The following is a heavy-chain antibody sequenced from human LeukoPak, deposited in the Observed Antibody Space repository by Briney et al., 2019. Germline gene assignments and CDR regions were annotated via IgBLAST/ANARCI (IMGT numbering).Heavy chain of an antibody. D-gene: IGHD5-18*01. CDR1: GGSFSDYY. V-gene: IGHV4-34*01. CDR2: INHSGDT. J-gene: IGHJ4*02. Sequence: PSETLSLSYAVYGGSFSDYYWSWIRQPPGKGLEWIGEINHSGDTKYNPSLKSRVTISVDTSKNQFSLKVSSVTAADTAVYYCARIQLWPIHYFDYWGQGTLLTVSS. CDR3: ARIQLWPIHYFDY.